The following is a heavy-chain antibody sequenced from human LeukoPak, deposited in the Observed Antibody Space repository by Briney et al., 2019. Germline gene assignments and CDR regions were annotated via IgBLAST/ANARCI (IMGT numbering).Heavy chain of an antibody. D-gene: IGHD1-26*01. V-gene: IGHV3-30-3*01. J-gene: IGHJ3*02. Sequence: GRSLRLSCAASGFTFSSYAMHWVRQAPGKGLDWAAVISSDGNTQHYADSVKGRFTISRDNSNNTLYLQMNSLRADDTAIYYCARRRIVGSTDDAFDIWGQGTMVTLSS. CDR1: GFTFSSYA. CDR3: ARRRIVGSTDDAFDI. CDR2: ISSDGNTQ.